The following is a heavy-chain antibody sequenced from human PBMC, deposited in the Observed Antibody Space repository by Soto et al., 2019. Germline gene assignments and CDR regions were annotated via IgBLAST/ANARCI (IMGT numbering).Heavy chain of an antibody. J-gene: IGHJ5*02. D-gene: IGHD3-22*01. Sequence: ASVKVSCKASGYTFTSYAMHWVRQAPGQRLEWMGWINAGNGNTKYSQKFQGRVTITRDTSASTAYMELSSLRSEDTAVYYCARAQVMDYYDSSGYSTWFXPWGRGTLVTVSS. CDR3: ARAQVMDYYDSSGYSTWFXP. CDR2: INAGNGNT. CDR1: GYTFTSYA. V-gene: IGHV1-3*01.